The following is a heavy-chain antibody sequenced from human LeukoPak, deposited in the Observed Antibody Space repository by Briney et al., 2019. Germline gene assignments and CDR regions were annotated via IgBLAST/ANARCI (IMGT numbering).Heavy chain of an antibody. Sequence: PSETLSLTCTVSGGSISSSSYYWGWIRQPPGKGLEWIGSIYYSGSTYYNPSLKSRVTISVDTSKNQFSLKLSSVTAADTAVYYCARERGWGATDPFDYWGQGTLVTVSS. CDR1: GGSISSSSYY. J-gene: IGHJ4*02. CDR3: ARERGWGATDPFDY. V-gene: IGHV4-39*07. D-gene: IGHD1-26*01. CDR2: IYYSGST.